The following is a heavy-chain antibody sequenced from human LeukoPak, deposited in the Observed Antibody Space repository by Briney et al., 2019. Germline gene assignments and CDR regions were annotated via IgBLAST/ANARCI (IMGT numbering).Heavy chain of an antibody. CDR3: ARGLSSIAARPGAFDI. D-gene: IGHD6-6*01. Sequence: PGGSLRLSCAASGFTLSSYSMNWVRQAPGKGLEWVSYISSSSSTIYYADSVKGRFTISRDNAKNSLYLQMNSLRAEDTAVYYSARGLSSIAARPGAFDIWGQGTMVTVSS. J-gene: IGHJ3*02. V-gene: IGHV3-48*04. CDR2: ISSSSSTI. CDR1: GFTLSSYS.